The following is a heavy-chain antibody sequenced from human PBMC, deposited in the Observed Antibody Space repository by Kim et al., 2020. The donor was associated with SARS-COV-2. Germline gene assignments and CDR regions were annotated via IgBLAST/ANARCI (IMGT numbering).Heavy chain of an antibody. CDR3: TNGGMGTYYHYFDY. V-gene: IGHV3-23*01. D-gene: IGHD3-10*01. Sequence: GGSLRLSCAASGFAFSNYAMSWVRQAPGKGLEWVPAMSGMSGGGGTTYYADSVKGRFTVSRDNSKNTLYLQMNSLRAEDTAICYCTNGGMGTYYHYFDYWGQGTMVTVYS. J-gene: IGHJ4*02. CDR1: GFAFSNYA. CDR2: MSGMSGGGGTT.